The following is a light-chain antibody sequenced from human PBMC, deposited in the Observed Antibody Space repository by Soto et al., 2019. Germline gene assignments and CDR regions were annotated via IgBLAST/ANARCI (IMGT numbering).Light chain of an antibody. CDR2: DAS. CDR1: QSVSSY. CDR3: QQRSNWPRT. Sequence: EIVLTQAPATLSLSPGERATLSCRASQSVSSYLAWYQQKPGQAPRLLIYDASNSATGIPARFSGSGSGTDFTRTISSLVPEDFAVYYCQQRSNWPRTFGQGTKLEIK. V-gene: IGKV3-11*01. J-gene: IGKJ2*02.